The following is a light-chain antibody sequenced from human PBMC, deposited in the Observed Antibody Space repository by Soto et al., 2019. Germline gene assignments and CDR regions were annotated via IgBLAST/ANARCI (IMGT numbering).Light chain of an antibody. Sequence: EIVLTQSPGTLSLSPGERATLSCRASQSLTNRYLAWYQQTPGQAPRLVIYDTSIRATGIPDRFSGSGSGTDFTLTISRLEPEDFAVYYCQHYSNPPRAFGQGTKLEIK. J-gene: IGKJ2*01. CDR1: QSLTNRY. CDR3: QHYSNPPRA. CDR2: DTS. V-gene: IGKV3-20*01.